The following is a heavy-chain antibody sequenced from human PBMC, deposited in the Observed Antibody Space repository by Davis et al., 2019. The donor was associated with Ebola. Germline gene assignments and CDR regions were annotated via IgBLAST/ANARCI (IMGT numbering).Heavy chain of an antibody. CDR1: GFTFNSYG. V-gene: IGHV3-30*03. CDR2: ISYDGNSE. CDR3: VRAVFHEVLDY. Sequence: GESLKISCAASGFTFNSYGMQWVRQAPGKGLEWVAAISYDGNSEYYADSVKGRFTISRDNSENTLYLQMSSLTVDDTAVYYCVRAVFHEVLDYWGQGTPVTVSS. J-gene: IGHJ4*02. D-gene: IGHD3-3*01.